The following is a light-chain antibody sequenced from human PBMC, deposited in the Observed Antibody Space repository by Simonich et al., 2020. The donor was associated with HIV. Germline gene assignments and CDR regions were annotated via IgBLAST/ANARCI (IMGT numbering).Light chain of an antibody. CDR1: SGDFGGYNF. Sequence: SALTQPASVSGSPGQSITISCTGPSGDFGGYNFVSWYQQHPGEAPKLMIYDVDKRPSGISNRFSGATSGNTASLTISGLQAEDEGDYYCSSYTSSNTWVFGGGTKLTVL. CDR3: SSYTSSNTWV. J-gene: IGLJ2*01. V-gene: IGLV2-14*01. CDR2: DVD.